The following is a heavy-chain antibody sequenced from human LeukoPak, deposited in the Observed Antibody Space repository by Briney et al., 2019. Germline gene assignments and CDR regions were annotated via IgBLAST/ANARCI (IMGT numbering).Heavy chain of an antibody. CDR1: GFTFSTQY. CDR3: VRDSTIEENNRWYDGLDI. CDR2: IKEDESIK. J-gene: IGHJ3*02. Sequence: GGSLRLSCTASGFTFSTQYMAWVRQAPGKGLEWVANIKEDESIKNYVDSVKGRFTISRDNAKNSLYLETNSLRAEDTALYYCVRDSTIEENNRWYDGLDIWGQGTMVTVSS. V-gene: IGHV3-7*03. D-gene: IGHD2-15*01.